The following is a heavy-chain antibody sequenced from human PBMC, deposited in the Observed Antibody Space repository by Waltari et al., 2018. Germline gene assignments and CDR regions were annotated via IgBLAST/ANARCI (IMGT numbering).Heavy chain of an antibody. CDR2: IWYDGSNK. Sequence: VQLVESGGGVVQPGRSLRLSCAASGFTFSSYGMHWVRQAPGKGLEWVAVIWYDGSNKYYADSVKGRFTISRDNSKNTLYLQMNSLRAEDTAMYYCAKDRGFYYDSSGYLHPSYFDYWGQGTLVTVSS. J-gene: IGHJ4*02. D-gene: IGHD3-22*01. CDR1: GFTFSSYG. CDR3: AKDRGFYYDSSGYLHPSYFDY. V-gene: IGHV3-30*18.